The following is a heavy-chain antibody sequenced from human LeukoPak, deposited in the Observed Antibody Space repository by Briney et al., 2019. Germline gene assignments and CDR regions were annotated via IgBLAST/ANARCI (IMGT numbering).Heavy chain of an antibody. CDR3: ALEGYYDFWSGYYGY. V-gene: IGHV4-39*01. D-gene: IGHD3-3*01. CDR2: IYYSGST. Sequence: SETLSLTCTVSGGSISSSSYYWGWIRQPPGKGLEWIGSIYYSGSTYYNPSLKSRVTISVDTSKNQFSLKLSSVTAADTAVYYCALEGYYDFWSGYYGYWGQGTLVAVSS. J-gene: IGHJ4*02. CDR1: GGSISSSSYY.